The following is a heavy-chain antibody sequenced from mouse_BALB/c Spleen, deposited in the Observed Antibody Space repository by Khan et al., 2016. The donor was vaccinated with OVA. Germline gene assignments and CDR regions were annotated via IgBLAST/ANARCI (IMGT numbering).Heavy chain of an antibody. J-gene: IGHJ3*01. Sequence: QVQLKESGPGLVAPSQSLSITCTVSVLSLSNYGVSWVRQPPGKGLEWLGVIWGDGNTNYHSVLKPRLSISKDNSQSQVCLKLNNLQTDDTATYYCAIIYYGYDWFTYWGQGTLVTVSA. CDR1: VLSLSNYG. CDR2: IWGDGNT. CDR3: AIIYYGYDWFTY. D-gene: IGHD2-2*01. V-gene: IGHV2-3*01.